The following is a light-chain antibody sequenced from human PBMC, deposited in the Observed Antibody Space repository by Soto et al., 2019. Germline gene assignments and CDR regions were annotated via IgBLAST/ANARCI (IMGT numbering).Light chain of an antibody. CDR3: QQYNSYSRT. V-gene: IGKV1-5*03. CDR2: KAS. Sequence: DIQMTQSPSTLCASVGDRVTMTCRASQSISSWLAWYQQKPGKAPKLLIYKASSLESGVPSRFSGSGSGTEFTLTISSLQPDDFATYYCQQYNSYSRTFGQGTKVDIK. CDR1: QSISSW. J-gene: IGKJ1*01.